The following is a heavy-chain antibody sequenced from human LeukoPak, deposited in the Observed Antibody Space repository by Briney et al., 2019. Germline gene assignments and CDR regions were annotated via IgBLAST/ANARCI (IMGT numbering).Heavy chain of an antibody. CDR3: ARSGPYYGSGSSPYYFDY. CDR2: IYHSGST. V-gene: IGHV4-38-2*01. CDR1: GYSISSGYY. J-gene: IGHJ4*02. D-gene: IGHD3-10*01. Sequence: KPSETLSLTCAVSGYSISSGYYWGWIRQPPGKGLEWIGSIYHSGSTYYNPSLKSRVTISVDTSKNQFSLKLSSVTAAATAVYYCARSGPYYGSGSSPYYFDYWAPGTLVTVSS.